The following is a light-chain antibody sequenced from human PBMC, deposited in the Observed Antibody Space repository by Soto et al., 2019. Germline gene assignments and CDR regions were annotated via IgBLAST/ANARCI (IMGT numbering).Light chain of an antibody. CDR2: EVS. J-gene: IGLJ1*01. Sequence: QPASVSGSPGQSITISCTGTSSDVGNYKYVSWYQQHPGKAPKLMIYEVSNRPSGVSNRFSGSKSGNTASLTISGLQAEDETDYYCFSYTSSGTYVFGTGTKVTVL. CDR1: SSDVGNYKY. V-gene: IGLV2-14*01. CDR3: FSYTSSGTYV.